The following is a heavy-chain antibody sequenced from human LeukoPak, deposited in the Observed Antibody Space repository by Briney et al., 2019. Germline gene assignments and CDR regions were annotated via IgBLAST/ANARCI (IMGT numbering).Heavy chain of an antibody. J-gene: IGHJ6*03. V-gene: IGHV3-30*02. CDR2: IRYDGSKI. CDR3: AKGDYSYYMDV. Sequence: GGSLRLSCAASGFTLSSYGLHWVRQAPGKGLEWVAFIRYDGSKIYYADSVKGRFILSRDNSKNTVSVQMNSLRPEDTAVYYCAKGDYSYYMDVWGKGTTVTISS. CDR1: GFTLSSYG.